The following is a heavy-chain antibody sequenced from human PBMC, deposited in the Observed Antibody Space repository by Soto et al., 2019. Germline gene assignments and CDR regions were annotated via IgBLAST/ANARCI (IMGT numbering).Heavy chain of an antibody. J-gene: IGHJ6*02. Sequence: QVQLVQSRGEVKKPGASVKVSCKTSGYSFTTYGISWVRQAPGQGLEWMGWISGYNGNTNYAQNLQGRVTMTTGTTTITAYMELRSLRSDDTAVYYCAREGPAPYYYYGMDVWGQGSTVTVSS. CDR2: ISGYNGNT. CDR1: GYSFTTYG. V-gene: IGHV1-18*01. CDR3: AREGPAPYYYYGMDV.